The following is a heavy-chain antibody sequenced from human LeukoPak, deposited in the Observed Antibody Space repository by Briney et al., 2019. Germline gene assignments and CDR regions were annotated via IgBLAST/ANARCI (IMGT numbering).Heavy chain of an antibody. J-gene: IGHJ2*01. CDR2: IYYSGNT. Sequence: SETLSLTCTVSGVSISSSNSYWGWIRQPPGKGLEWIGSIYYSGNTYYNASLKSRVTISVDTSKNQFSLKLSSVTAADTAVYYCARVYYSSSYDYWYFDLWGRGTLVTVSS. D-gene: IGHD6-13*01. CDR3: ARVYYSSSYDYWYFDL. CDR1: GVSISSSNSY. V-gene: IGHV4-39*07.